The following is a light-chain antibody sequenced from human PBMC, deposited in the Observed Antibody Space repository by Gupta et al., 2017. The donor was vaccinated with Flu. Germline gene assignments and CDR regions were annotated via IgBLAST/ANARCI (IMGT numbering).Light chain of an antibody. CDR3: SSYTDSSTLKGV. Sequence: QSALTQPASVSGSPGQSITISCTGTSSDVGGYNYVSWYQQHPGKAPKLFIYEVSNRPSGVSDRFSGSKSGNTASLTISGLQAEDEADYYCSSYTDSSTLKGVFGGGTKLTVL. V-gene: IGLV2-14*01. CDR1: SSDVGGYNY. CDR2: EVS. J-gene: IGLJ3*02.